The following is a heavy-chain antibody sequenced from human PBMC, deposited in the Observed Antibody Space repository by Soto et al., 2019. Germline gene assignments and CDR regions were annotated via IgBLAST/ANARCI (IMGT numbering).Heavy chain of an antibody. CDR2: INHSGST. J-gene: IGHJ6*02. V-gene: IGHV4-31*03. D-gene: IGHD3-16*01. Sequence: SETLSLTCTVSGGSISSGGYYWSWIRQHPGKGLEWIGEINHSGSTNYNPSLKSRVTISVDTSKNQFSLKLSSVTAADTAVYYCARLGYEYYYGMDVWGQGTTVTVSS. CDR3: ARLGYEYYYGMDV. CDR1: GGSISSGGYY.